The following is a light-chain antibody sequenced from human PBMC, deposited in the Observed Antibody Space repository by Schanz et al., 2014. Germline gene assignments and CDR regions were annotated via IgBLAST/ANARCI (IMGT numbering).Light chain of an antibody. J-gene: IGLJ2*01. Sequence: QSALTQPRSVSGSPGQSVTISCTGTSSDVGGYNHVSWYQQHPGKAPKLMIYDVSKRPSGVRDRFSGSKSGDTASLTISGLQAEDEADYYCSSYATTNTLVFGGGTKLTVL. CDR3: SSYATTNTLV. V-gene: IGLV2-11*01. CDR2: DVS. CDR1: SSDVGGYNH.